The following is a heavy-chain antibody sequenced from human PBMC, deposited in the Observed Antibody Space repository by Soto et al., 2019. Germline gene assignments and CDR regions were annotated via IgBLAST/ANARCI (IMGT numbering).Heavy chain of an antibody. CDR3: AKVRPLRDCTRTSCLGAFDI. D-gene: IGHD2-2*01. CDR1: GFIFSNYV. V-gene: IGHV3-23*01. Sequence: GGSLRLSCAASGFIFSNYVMSWVRQAPGKGLEWVSSISDSGGTSYYADPVKGRFTISRDNSKSTMYLQMNSLRAEDTAVYYCAKVRPLRDCTRTSCLGAFDIRGQGTMVTVSS. J-gene: IGHJ3*02. CDR2: ISDSGGTS.